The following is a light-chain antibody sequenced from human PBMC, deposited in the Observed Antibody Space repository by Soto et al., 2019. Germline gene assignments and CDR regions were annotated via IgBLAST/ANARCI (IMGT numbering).Light chain of an antibody. CDR2: KAS. CDR1: QNINSW. CDR3: QQYNSYSSGT. J-gene: IGKJ1*01. Sequence: IQMTQSPSTLSASVGDRVTITCRASQNINSWLAWYQQKPGKAPKLLIYKASSLESGVPSRFSGSGSGTEFTLTINSLQPDDFAIYYCQQYNSYSSGTFGQGTKVEIK. V-gene: IGKV1-5*03.